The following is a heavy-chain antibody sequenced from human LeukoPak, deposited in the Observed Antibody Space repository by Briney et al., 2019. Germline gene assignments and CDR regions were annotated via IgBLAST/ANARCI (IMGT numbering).Heavy chain of an antibody. CDR2: ISGSGGST. J-gene: IGHJ6*03. V-gene: IGHV3-23*01. D-gene: IGHD3-22*01. CDR1: GFTFSSYA. Sequence: GSLRLSCAASGFTFSSYAMSWVRQAPGKGLAWVSGISGSGGSTYYADSVKGRFTIPRDNSKNTLYLQMNSLRAEDTAVYYCAKGLGYYYYYMDVWGKGTTVTVSS. CDR3: AKGLGYYYYYMDV.